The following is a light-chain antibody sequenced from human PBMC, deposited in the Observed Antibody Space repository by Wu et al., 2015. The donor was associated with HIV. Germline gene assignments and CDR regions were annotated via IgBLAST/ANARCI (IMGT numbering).Light chain of an antibody. CDR1: QSISTW. Sequence: DIQMTQSPSTLSASVGDRVTITCRASQSISTWLAWYQQKPGKAPKVMIYKASSLESGVPTRFSGSGSGTEFTLTISSLQPDDFAVYYCQQYESWPPYSFGQGTKLEIK. J-gene: IGKJ2*03. CDR3: QQYESWPPYS. V-gene: IGKV1-5*03. CDR2: KAS.